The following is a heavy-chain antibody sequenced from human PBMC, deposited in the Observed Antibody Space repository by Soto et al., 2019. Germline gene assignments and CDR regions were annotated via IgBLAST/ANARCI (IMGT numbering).Heavy chain of an antibody. CDR1: GFTFGDYA. D-gene: IGHD3-22*01. J-gene: IGHJ5*02. CDR3: FYYYDSSGYSPYNWFDP. CDR2: IRSKAYGGTT. Sequence: SLRLSCTASGFTFGDYAMSWFRQAPGKGLEWVGFIRSKAYGGTTEYAASVKGRFTISRDDSKSIAYLQMNSLKTEDTAVYYCFYYYDSSGYSPYNWFDPWGQGTLVTVSS. V-gene: IGHV3-49*03.